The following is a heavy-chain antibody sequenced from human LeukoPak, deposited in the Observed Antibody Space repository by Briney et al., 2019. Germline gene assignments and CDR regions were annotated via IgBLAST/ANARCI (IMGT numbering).Heavy chain of an antibody. J-gene: IGHJ4*02. CDR1: GFTFSEYY. V-gene: IGHV3-11*04. CDR2: ISSSVSNT. D-gene: IGHD5-24*01. Sequence: PGGSLRLSCAASGFTFSEYYMSWIRQAPGQGLEWVSYISSSVSNTYYADTFQGRFTISTDNAKNSLYLQMNSLRAEDTAVYYCARETIADYWGQGTLVTVSS. CDR3: ARETIADY.